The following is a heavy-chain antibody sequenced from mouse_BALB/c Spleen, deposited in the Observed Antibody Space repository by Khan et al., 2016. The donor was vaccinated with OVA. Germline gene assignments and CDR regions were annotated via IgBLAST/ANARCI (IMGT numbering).Heavy chain of an antibody. Sequence: VQLKESGTVLARPWASVKMSCKASGYSFTSYWIHWVKQRPGQGLEWIGAIYPGISDTRYNQKFKGTAKLTAVTSASTAYMELSSLTNEDSAVYYCTRSYDSYYFDYWGQCTTLTVSS. J-gene: IGHJ2*01. CDR2: IYPGISDT. CDR1: GYSFTSYW. D-gene: IGHD2-4*01. V-gene: IGHV1-5*01. CDR3: TRSYDSYYFDY.